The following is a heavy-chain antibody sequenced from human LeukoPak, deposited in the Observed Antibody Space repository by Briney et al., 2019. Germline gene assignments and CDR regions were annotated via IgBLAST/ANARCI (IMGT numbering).Heavy chain of an antibody. J-gene: IGHJ5*02. Sequence: SVKVSCKASGGTFSSYAISWVRQAPGQGLEWMGGIIPILGIANYAQKFQGRVTITADKSTSTAYMELSSLRSEDTAVYYCAREGATMIVVVNWFDPWGQGTLVTVSS. CDR2: IIPILGIA. V-gene: IGHV1-69*10. D-gene: IGHD3-22*01. CDR1: GGTFSSYA. CDR3: AREGATMIVVVNWFDP.